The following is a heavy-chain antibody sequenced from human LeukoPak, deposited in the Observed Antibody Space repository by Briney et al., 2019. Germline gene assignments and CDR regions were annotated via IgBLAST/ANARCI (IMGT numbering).Heavy chain of an antibody. Sequence: GGSLRLSCAASGFTFSSYWMSWVRQAPGKGLEWVANIKQDGSEKYYVDSVKGRFTISRDNAENSLYLQMNSLRAEDTAVYYCARDVSAGPGADAFDIWGQGTMVTVSS. CDR2: IKQDGSEK. CDR1: GFTFSSYW. CDR3: ARDVSAGPGADAFDI. D-gene: IGHD2/OR15-2a*01. V-gene: IGHV3-7*01. J-gene: IGHJ3*02.